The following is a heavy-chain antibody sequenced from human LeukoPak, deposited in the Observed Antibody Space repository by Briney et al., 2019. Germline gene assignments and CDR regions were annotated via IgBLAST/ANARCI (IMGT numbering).Heavy chain of an antibody. D-gene: IGHD6-13*01. CDR1: GYTFTGYY. CDR3: ARWGSSSLFDY. CDR2: INPNSGGT. Sequence: ASVKVSCKASGYTFTGYYMHWVRQAPGQGLEWMGWINPNSGGTNYTQRLQGWVTMTRDTSISTAYMELSRLRSDDTAVYYCARWGSSSLFDYWGQGTLVTVSS. J-gene: IGHJ4*02. V-gene: IGHV1-2*04.